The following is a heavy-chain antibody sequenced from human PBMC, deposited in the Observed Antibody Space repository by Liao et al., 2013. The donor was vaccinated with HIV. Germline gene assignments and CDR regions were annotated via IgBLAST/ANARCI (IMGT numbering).Heavy chain of an antibody. V-gene: IGHV4-61*02. J-gene: IGHJ4*02. CDR1: GGSISSGSS. Sequence: QLQLQESGPGLVKPSQTLSLTCTVSGGSISSGSSGAGSGSPPGRDWSGLGVSIPGGSTNYNPSLKSRVTISVDTSKNQFSLKLSSVTAADTAVYYCAAQKGFSYYDGSGFLFDYWGRGTLVTVSS. D-gene: IGHD3-22*01. CDR3: AAQKGFSYYDGSGFLFDY. CDR2: SIPGGST.